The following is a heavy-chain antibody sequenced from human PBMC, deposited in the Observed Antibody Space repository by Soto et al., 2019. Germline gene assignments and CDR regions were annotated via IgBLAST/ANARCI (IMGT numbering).Heavy chain of an antibody. CDR2: IYYSGST. CDR1: GGSISIYY. V-gene: IGHV4-59*01. CDR3: ARDGTNWNYYYYYGMDV. Sequence: SETLSLTCTVSGGSISIYYWSRIRHPPGKGLEWIGYIYYSGSTNYNPSLKSRVTISVDTSKNQFSLELSSVTAADTAVYYCARDGTNWNYYYYYGMDVWGQGTTVTVSS. D-gene: IGHD1-20*01. J-gene: IGHJ6*02.